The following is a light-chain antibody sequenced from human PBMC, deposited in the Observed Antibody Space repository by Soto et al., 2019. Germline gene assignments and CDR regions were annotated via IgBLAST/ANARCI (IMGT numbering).Light chain of an antibody. CDR3: QQANNFPLT. CDR1: QDISSW. V-gene: IGKV1-12*01. Sequence: DIQMTQSPSSVSASVGDRITISCRASQDISSWLAWYQQKPGKAPRLLIYGASTLQSGVPSRFTGSGSGTDFTLTISSLQPEDFATYYCQQANNFPLTFGPGTKVDMK. CDR2: GAS. J-gene: IGKJ3*01.